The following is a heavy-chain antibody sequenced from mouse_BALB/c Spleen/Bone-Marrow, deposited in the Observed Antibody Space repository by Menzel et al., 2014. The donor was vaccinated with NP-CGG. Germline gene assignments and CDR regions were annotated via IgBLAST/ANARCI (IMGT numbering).Heavy chain of an antibody. CDR1: GFTFSSFG. J-gene: IGHJ4*01. V-gene: IGHV5-17*02. Sequence: EVMLVESGGGLVQPGGSRKLSCAASGFTFSSFGMHWVRQAPEKGLEWVAYISSGSSTIYYADTVKGRFTISRDNPMNTLFLQMTSLRSEDTAMYYCARAGMDYWGQGTSVTVSS. D-gene: IGHD3-3*01. CDR2: ISSGSSTI. CDR3: ARAGMDY.